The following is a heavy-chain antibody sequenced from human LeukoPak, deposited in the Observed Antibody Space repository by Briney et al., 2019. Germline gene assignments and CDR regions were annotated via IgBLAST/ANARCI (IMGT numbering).Heavy chain of an antibody. CDR1: EFTFDNYA. J-gene: IGHJ4*02. Sequence: GGSLRLSCAASEFTFDNYAMSWVRQAPGKGLEWLSYINSPSSTIYYADSVKGRFTISRNNAKNSVYLQMNSLRAEDTAVYYCVRYYGSWSTDYWGLGTLVTVSS. CDR3: VRYYGSWSTDY. CDR2: INSPSSTI. V-gene: IGHV3-48*01. D-gene: IGHD6-13*01.